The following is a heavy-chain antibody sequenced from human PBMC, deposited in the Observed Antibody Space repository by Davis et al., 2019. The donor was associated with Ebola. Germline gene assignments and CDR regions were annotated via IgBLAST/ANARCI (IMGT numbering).Heavy chain of an antibody. V-gene: IGHV4-34*01. Sequence: SETLSSTGAAQGGSSRGHDWSWICQPPGKGLEWIGEINHSGSTNYNPSLKSRVTISVDTSKNQFSLKLSSVTAADTAVYYCARARPLKTGCMDVWGKGTTVTVSS. CDR1: GGSSRGHD. CDR2: INHSGST. CDR3: ARARPLKTGCMDV. J-gene: IGHJ6*04.